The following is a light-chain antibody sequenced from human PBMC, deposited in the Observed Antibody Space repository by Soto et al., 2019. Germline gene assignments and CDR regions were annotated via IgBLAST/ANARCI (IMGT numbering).Light chain of an antibody. J-gene: IGKJ2*01. V-gene: IGKV3-20*01. CDR2: GSS. CDR3: HQYGSSPPYT. Sequence: EVVLTQSPGTLSLSPGERATLSCRGSQSINNNYLAWYQQRPGQAPRLLIYGSSDRATGIPDRFSGSGSGTVFTLTIRRLGPGDFAVYYCHQYGSSPPYTFGQGTKLEI. CDR1: QSINNNY.